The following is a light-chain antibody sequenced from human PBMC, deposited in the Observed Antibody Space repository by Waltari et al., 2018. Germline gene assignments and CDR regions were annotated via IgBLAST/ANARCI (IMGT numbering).Light chain of an antibody. CDR3: QQYGSSVRYT. CDR1: QSLTKKY. CDR2: GAS. J-gene: IGKJ2*01. V-gene: IGKV3-20*01. Sequence: EIVLTQSPGTLSLSPGERATLSCRASQSLTKKYLAWYQQKPGQAPRPLIYGASSRAAGVPDRVSGSGSGTDFTLTIDRLEPEDFAVYYCQQYGSSVRYTFGQGTNLEI.